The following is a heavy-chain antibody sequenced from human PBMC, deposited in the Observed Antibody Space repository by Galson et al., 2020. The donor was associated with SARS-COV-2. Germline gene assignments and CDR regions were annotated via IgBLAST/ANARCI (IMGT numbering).Heavy chain of an antibody. CDR1: GGTFSNYG. CDR2: IIPIFRTS. CDR3: ARVRYYDSSGYYRWFDP. J-gene: IGHJ5*02. Sequence: SVKVSCRAPGGTFSNYGISWVRQAPRQGLEWMGGIIPIFRTSNYGEKFQGRVTITADELTTTVYMELSSLRSEDTAVYYCARVRYYDSSGYYRWFDPWGQGTLVTVSS. D-gene: IGHD3-22*01. V-gene: IGHV1-69*13.